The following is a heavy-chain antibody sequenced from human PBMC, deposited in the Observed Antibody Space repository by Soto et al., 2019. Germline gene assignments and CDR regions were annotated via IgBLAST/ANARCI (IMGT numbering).Heavy chain of an antibody. Sequence: LRLSCAASGFTFSSYAMSWVRQAPGKGLEWASAISGSGVSTYYTDSVKGRFSISRDNSKNTLYLQMNSLRAEDTAVYYCAKDRRAVAGTSDYWGPGTLVTVSS. CDR1: GFTFSSYA. CDR3: AKDRRAVAGTSDY. J-gene: IGHJ4*02. V-gene: IGHV3-23*01. D-gene: IGHD6-19*01. CDR2: ISGSGVST.